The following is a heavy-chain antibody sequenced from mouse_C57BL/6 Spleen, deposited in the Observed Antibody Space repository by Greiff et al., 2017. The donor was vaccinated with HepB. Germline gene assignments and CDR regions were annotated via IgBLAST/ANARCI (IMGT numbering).Heavy chain of an antibody. Sequence: LQESGPGLVKPSQSLSLTCSVTGYSITSGYYWNWIRQFPGNKLEWMGYISYDGSNNYNPSLKNRISITRDTSKNQFFLKLNSVTTEDTATYYCAREDGNYGDYWGQGTTLTVSS. CDR2: ISYDGSN. D-gene: IGHD2-1*01. V-gene: IGHV3-6*01. J-gene: IGHJ2*01. CDR3: AREDGNYGDY. CDR1: GYSITSGYY.